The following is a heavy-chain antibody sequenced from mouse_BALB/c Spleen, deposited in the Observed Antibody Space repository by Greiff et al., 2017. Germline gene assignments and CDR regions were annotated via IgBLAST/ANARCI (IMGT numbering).Heavy chain of an antibody. CDR2: INPYNGDT. J-gene: IGHJ4*01. CDR3: GRSVYYYGSSYGDAMDY. Sequence: EVQLQQSGPELVKPGASVKISCKASGYSFTGYFMNWVKQSHGKSLEWIGRINPYNGDTFYNQKFKGKATLTVAKSSSTAHMELLSLTSEDSAVYYCGRSVYYYGSSYGDAMDYWGQGTSVTVSS. V-gene: IGHV1-37*01. CDR1: GYSFTGYF. D-gene: IGHD1-1*01.